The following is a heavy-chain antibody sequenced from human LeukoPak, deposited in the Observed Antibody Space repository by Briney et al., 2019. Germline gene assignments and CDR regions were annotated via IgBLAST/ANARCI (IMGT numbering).Heavy chain of an antibody. J-gene: IGHJ4*02. CDR3: ARGDSSGLDYFDY. Sequence: GGSLRLSCAASGFTFSSYWMSWVRQAPGKGLEWVANIKQDGSEKYYVDSVKGRFTISRDNAKNSLYLQMNSLRAEDTAVYYCARGDSSGLDYFDYWGQGTLVTVSS. V-gene: IGHV3-7*01. CDR2: IKQDGSEK. D-gene: IGHD6-19*01. CDR1: GFTFSSYW.